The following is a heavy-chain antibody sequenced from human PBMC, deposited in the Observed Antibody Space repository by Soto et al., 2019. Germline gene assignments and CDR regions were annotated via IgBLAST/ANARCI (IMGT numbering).Heavy chain of an antibody. Sequence: SETLSLTCSVSGGAIDTDTYFWAWIRQPPGKGLEWIGHIHYRGSTYYNPSLKSRATISGDTSKNQFSLHLTSVIAADTAVYYFAAYRDYDSSVLAYWAQRTLVTVSS. CDR3: AAYRDYDSSVLAY. V-gene: IGHV4-39*01. CDR1: GGAIDTDTYF. D-gene: IGHD3-22*01. J-gene: IGHJ4*02. CDR2: IHYRGST.